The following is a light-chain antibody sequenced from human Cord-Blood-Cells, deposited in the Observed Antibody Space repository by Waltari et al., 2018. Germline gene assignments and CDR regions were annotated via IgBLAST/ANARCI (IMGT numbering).Light chain of an antibody. CDR1: QSVSSY. J-gene: IGKJ2*01. CDR3: QQRSNWSMYT. Sequence: ETVLTQSPAILSLSPVESATLSCRASQSVSSYLSWYQQKPGRPPRLLIYDASTRATGIPARCSGSGSGTDFTLTISSLEPEDVAVYYCQQRSNWSMYTFGQGTKLEIK. V-gene: IGKV3-11*01. CDR2: DAS.